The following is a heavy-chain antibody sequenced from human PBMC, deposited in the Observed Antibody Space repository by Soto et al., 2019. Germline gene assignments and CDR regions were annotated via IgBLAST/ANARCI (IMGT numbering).Heavy chain of an antibody. V-gene: IGHV4-39*01. CDR2: IYFSGST. J-gene: IGHJ4*02. CDR1: GVSIRSTSYY. CDR3: ARHGSY. Sequence: QLQLQESGPGLVKPSETLSLICNVSGVSIRSTSYYWTWIRQPPGKGLEWIGTIYFSGSTFYNPSITSRVSISVDTSKNQFSLTLTSVTDGDTAVYYCARHGSYWGQGTLVTVSS.